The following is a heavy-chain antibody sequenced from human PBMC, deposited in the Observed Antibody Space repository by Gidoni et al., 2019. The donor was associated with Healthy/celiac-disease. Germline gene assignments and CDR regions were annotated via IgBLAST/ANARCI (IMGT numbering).Heavy chain of an antibody. D-gene: IGHD3-22*01. CDR1: GFTVSSNY. CDR2: IYSGGST. CDR3: ARDHYYDSSGYSYYYGMDV. Sequence: VQLVESGGGLVQPGGSLRLSCAASGFTVSSNYMRWVRQAPRKGLAWVSAIYSGGSTDYADSVKGRFTISRDNAKNTLYLQMNSLRAEDTAVYYCARDHYYDSSGYSYYYGMDVWGQGTTVTVSS. V-gene: IGHV3-66*02. J-gene: IGHJ6*02.